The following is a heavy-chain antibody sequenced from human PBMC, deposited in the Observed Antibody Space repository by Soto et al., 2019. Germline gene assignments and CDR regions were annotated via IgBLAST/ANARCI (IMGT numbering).Heavy chain of an antibody. Sequence: GGSLRLSFAASGFTFSLCSMIWVRQAPGKGLEGVSSITSSSSYIYYEDSLKVRFTISIDNSRNSLFLQLDSLRAEDTAVYFCERARSNHSRPHXWGQVTLFTVSX. CDR3: ERARSNHSRPHX. D-gene: IGHD6-13*01. CDR1: GFTFSLCS. V-gene: IGHV3-21*01. J-gene: IGHJ4*02. CDR2: ITSSSSYI.